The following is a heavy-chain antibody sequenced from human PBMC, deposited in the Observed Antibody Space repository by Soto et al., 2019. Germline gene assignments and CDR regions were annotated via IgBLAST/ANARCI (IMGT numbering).Heavy chain of an antibody. D-gene: IGHD1-1*01. Sequence: GGSLRLSCAASGFTFSGSSIHWVRQAPGKGLEWVGRIKNNANNYATAYAASVTGRFTLSRDDSKNTAYLQMDSLKTDDTAVYYCTRYVQTAIWGVWGQGTTVPVSS. CDR2: IKNNANNYAT. CDR1: GFTFSGSS. J-gene: IGHJ6*02. V-gene: IGHV3-73*01. CDR3: TRYVQTAIWGV.